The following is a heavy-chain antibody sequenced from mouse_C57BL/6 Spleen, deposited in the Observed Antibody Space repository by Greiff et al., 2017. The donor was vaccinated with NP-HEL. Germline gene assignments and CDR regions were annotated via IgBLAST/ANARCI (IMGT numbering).Heavy chain of an antibody. CDR1: GFTFSSYA. CDR2: ISDGGSYT. D-gene: IGHD2-10*02. Sequence: VQLKESGGGLVKPGGSLKLSCAASGFTFSSYAMSWVRQTPEKRLEWVATISDGGSYTYYPDNVKGRFTISRDNAKNNLYLQMSHLKSEDTAMYYCARDRMDYWGQGTTLTVSS. J-gene: IGHJ2*01. CDR3: ARDRMDY. V-gene: IGHV5-4*01.